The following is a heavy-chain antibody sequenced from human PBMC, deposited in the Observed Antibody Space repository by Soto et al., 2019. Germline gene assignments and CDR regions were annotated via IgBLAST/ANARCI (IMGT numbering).Heavy chain of an antibody. CDR3: EKAVGSYSVLDAFDI. J-gene: IGHJ3*02. CDR1: GFTFSSYG. D-gene: IGHD1-26*01. CDR2: ISYDGSNK. V-gene: IGHV3-30*18. Sequence: QVQLVESGGGVVQPGRSLRLSCAASGFTFSSYGMHWVRQAPGTGLEWVAVISYDGSNKYYADSVKGRFTISRDNSKNTLYLQMNSLRAEDTAVYYCEKAVGSYSVLDAFDILGQGTMVTVSS.